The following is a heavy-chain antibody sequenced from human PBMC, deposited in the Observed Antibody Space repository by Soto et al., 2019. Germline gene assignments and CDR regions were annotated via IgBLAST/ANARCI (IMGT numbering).Heavy chain of an antibody. Sequence: GGSLRLSCAASGFSFSSYWLSWVRQAPGKGLERVANIKQDGSEKYYVDSVKGRFTISRDNAKNSLYLQMNSLRAADTAVYYCAREEGIAARPGSPFFDYWGQGALVTVSS. V-gene: IGHV3-7*01. CDR3: AREEGIAARPGSPFFDY. D-gene: IGHD6-6*01. CDR1: GFSFSSYW. CDR2: IKQDGSEK. J-gene: IGHJ4*02.